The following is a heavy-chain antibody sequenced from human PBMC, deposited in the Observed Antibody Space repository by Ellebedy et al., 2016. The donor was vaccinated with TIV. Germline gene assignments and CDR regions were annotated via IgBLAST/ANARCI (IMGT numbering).Heavy chain of an antibody. D-gene: IGHD3-10*01. CDR2: ISYDGSRQ. Sequence: GESLKISCAASGFTFDDFAIHWVRQAPGKGLEWVAVISYDGSRQDYADSVKGRFTVSRDNSKNTIFLQMNSLRVEDTAVYYCARDHDGGYGMDVWGQGTTVTVS. J-gene: IGHJ6*02. V-gene: IGHV3-30-3*01. CDR3: ARDHDGGYGMDV. CDR1: GFTFDDFA.